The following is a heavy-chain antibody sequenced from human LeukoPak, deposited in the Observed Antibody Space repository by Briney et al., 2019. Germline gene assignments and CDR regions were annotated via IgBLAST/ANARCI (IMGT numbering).Heavy chain of an antibody. V-gene: IGHV3-20*04. CDR1: GFTFGDYG. J-gene: IGHJ4*02. CDR3: AKDDRWLQFCC. Sequence: GGSLRLSCAASGFTFGDYGMSWVRQAPGKGLEWVSGLNWDGGTTGHADSVKGRFTISRDNSRNTLYLQMNSLRAEDTAVYYCAKDDRWLQFCCWGQGTLVTVSS. CDR2: LNWDGGTT. D-gene: IGHD5-24*01.